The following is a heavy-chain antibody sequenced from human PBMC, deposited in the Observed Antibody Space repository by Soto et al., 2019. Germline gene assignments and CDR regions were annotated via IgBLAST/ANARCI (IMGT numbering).Heavy chain of an antibody. CDR3: ARVYYYDSSALFDP. J-gene: IGHJ5*02. V-gene: IGHV3-48*02. CDR2: ITSSSSTL. Sequence: WGSLRLSCAASGFTFSSYSISFVRQAPLKWLEWVSYITSSSSTLYYADSVEGRFTISRDNAKNSLYLQMNSLRDEDTAVYYCARVYYYDSSALFDPWGQGTLVTVSS. CDR1: GFTFSSYS. D-gene: IGHD3-22*01.